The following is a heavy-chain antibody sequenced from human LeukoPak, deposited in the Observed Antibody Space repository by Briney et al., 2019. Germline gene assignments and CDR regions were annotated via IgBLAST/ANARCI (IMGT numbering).Heavy chain of an antibody. CDR2: MNPNSGNT. CDR1: GYTFTSYD. CDR3: ARGWAGTFYYYGMDV. V-gene: IGHV1-8*01. Sequence: ASVKVSCKASGYTFTSYDINWVRQATGQGLEWMGWMNPNSGNTGYGQKFQGRVTMTRNTSISTAYMELSSLRSEDTAVYYCARGWAGTFYYYGMDVWGQGTTVTVSS. D-gene: IGHD1-1*01. J-gene: IGHJ6*02.